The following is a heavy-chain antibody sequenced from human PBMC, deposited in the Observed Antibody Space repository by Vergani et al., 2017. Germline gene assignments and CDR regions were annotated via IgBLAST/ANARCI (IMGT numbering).Heavy chain of an antibody. Sequence: QVQLQESGPGLVKPSQTLSLTCTVSGGSISSGSYYWSWIRQPAGKGLEWIGRIYTSGSNNYNPSLKSRVTMSVDTSKNQFSLKLSSVTAADTAVYYCARDGGTLGGKSFDYWGQGTLVTVSS. CDR3: ARDGGTLGGKSFDY. J-gene: IGHJ4*02. D-gene: IGHD3-16*01. CDR2: IYTSGSN. CDR1: GGSISSGSYY. V-gene: IGHV4-61*02.